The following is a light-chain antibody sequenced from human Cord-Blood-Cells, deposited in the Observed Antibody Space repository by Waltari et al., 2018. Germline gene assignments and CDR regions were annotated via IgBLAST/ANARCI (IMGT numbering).Light chain of an antibody. J-gene: IGLJ1*01. CDR2: EVS. CDR3: CSYAGSSTLV. CDR1: SRDVGSNNL. V-gene: IGLV2-23*02. Sequence: QSALTPPASVSGSPGPPIPISCPGTSRDVGSNNLVSWYQQHPGKASKLMSYEVSKRPSGVSNRFSGSKSGNTASLTISGLQAEDEADYYCCSYAGSSTLVFGTGTKVTVL.